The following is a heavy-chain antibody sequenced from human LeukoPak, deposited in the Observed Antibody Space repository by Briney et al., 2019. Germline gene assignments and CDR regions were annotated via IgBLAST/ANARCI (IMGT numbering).Heavy chain of an antibody. CDR2: IGTAGDT. J-gene: IGHJ5*02. V-gene: IGHV3-13*01. Sequence: PGGSLRLSCAASGFTFSSYDMHWVRQVTGKGLEWVSAIGTAGDTYYPGSVKDRVIISRENAKNSLYLQMNSLRAEDTAVYYCVRVYRNWFDPWGQGTLVTVSS. CDR1: GFTFSSYD. CDR3: VRVYRNWFDP.